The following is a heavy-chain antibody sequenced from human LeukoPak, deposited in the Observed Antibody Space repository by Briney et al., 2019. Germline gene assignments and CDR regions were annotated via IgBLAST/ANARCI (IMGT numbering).Heavy chain of an antibody. V-gene: IGHV3-66*02. Sequence: GGSLTLSCAASGFTVSNDYMAWVRQAPGRGLEWVSLIYGDGTKFYTDSVKGRFTISRDNFKNTMYLQMNSLRPEDTALYYCARVCIPFSHLDAFDIWGQGTMVTVSS. CDR3: ARVCIPFSHLDAFDI. CDR1: GFTVSNDY. D-gene: IGHD3-16*01. CDR2: IYGDGTK. J-gene: IGHJ3*02.